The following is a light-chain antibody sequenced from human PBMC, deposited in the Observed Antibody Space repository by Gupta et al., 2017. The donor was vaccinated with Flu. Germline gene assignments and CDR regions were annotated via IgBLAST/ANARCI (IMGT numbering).Light chain of an antibody. CDR1: NLEKYY. CDR2: RDS. Sequence: SQPPSVSVSPGQTAYIPCSGDNLEKYYVCWYQQRPGQSPVLVMYRDSKRPSGIPERFSGSSSGTTATLIISGTQAVDEADYYCQAWESGTWVFGGGTKLTVL. V-gene: IGLV3-1*01. J-gene: IGLJ3*02. CDR3: QAWESGTWV.